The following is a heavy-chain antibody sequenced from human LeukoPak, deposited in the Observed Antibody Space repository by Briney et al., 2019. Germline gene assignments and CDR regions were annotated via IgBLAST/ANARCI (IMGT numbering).Heavy chain of an antibody. Sequence: ASVKVSCKASGYTFTGYYMHWVRQAPGQGLEWMGWINPNSGGTNYAQKFQGRVTVTRDTSISTAYTELSRLRSDDTAVYYCARDRPGGSYYDYWGQGTLVTVSS. CDR2: INPNSGGT. CDR3: ARDRPGGSYYDY. V-gene: IGHV1-2*02. J-gene: IGHJ4*02. D-gene: IGHD1-26*01. CDR1: GYTFTGYY.